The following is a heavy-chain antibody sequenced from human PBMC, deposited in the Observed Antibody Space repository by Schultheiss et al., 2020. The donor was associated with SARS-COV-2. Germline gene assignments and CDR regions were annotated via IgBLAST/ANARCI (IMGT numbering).Heavy chain of an antibody. D-gene: IGHD4-17*01. CDR3: AAHDFGDYAFDY. J-gene: IGHJ4*02. CDR1: GVSTSRYH. Sequence: SQTLSLTCSVSGVSTSRYHWSWIRQSPGKEMQWIGYISYNGDTEYSPSVKGRISISLDTSKNQFSLKLASVTAADTAVYYCAAHDFGDYAFDYWGQGTLVTVSS. V-gene: IGHV4-59*01. CDR2: ISYNGDT.